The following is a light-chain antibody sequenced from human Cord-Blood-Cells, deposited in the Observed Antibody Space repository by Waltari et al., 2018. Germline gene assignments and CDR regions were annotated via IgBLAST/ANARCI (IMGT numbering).Light chain of an antibody. CDR2: KDS. J-gene: IGLJ3*02. CDR3: YSAADNNWV. CDR1: VLAKKY. Sequence: SYELTQPSSVSVSPGQTARITCSGDVLAKKYDRWFQQKPGQAPVLVIYKDSERPSGIPERFPGSSSGTTVTLTISGAQVEDEADYYCYSAADNNWVFGGGTKLTVL. V-gene: IGLV3-27*01.